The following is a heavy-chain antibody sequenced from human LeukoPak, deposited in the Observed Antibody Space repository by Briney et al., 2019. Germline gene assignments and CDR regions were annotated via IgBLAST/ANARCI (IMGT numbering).Heavy chain of an antibody. Sequence: PGGTLRLSCAASGFTFSSYGMSWARQAPGKGLEWVSAISGSGGSTYYADSVKGRFTISRDNSKNTLYLQMYSLRAEDTALYYCAKGDRGVLIIPSTEFDYWGQGTLVTVSS. CDR1: GFTFSSYG. CDR3: AKGDRGVLIIPSTEFDY. D-gene: IGHD3-9*01. J-gene: IGHJ4*02. CDR2: ISGSGGST. V-gene: IGHV3-23*01.